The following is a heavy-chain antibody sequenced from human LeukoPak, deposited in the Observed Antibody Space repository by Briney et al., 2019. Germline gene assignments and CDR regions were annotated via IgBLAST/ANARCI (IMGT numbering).Heavy chain of an antibody. CDR1: GFTFGSYG. CDR3: ARDRTTVVTYFDY. CDR2: ISSSGSTI. D-gene: IGHD4-23*01. V-gene: IGHV3-48*03. J-gene: IGHJ4*02. Sequence: PGGSLRLSCTASGFTFGSYGMHWVRQAPGKGLEWVSYISSSGSTIYYADSVKGRFTISRDNAKNSLYLQMNSLRAEDTAVYYCARDRTTVVTYFDYWGQGTLVTVSS.